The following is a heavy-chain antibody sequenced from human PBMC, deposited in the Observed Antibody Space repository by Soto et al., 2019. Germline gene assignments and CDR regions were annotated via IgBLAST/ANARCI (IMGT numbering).Heavy chain of an antibody. J-gene: IGHJ6*02. CDR3: ASSRVVKELLWFGVRETYYYYGMDV. CDR2: MNPNSGNT. Sequence: GASVKFSCKASGYTFTSYDINWVRQATGQGLEWMGWMNPNSGNTGYAQKFQGRVTMTRNTSISTAYMELSSLRSEDTAVYYCASSRVVKELLWFGVRETYYYYGMDVWGQGTTVTVSS. V-gene: IGHV1-8*01. D-gene: IGHD3-10*01. CDR1: GYTFTSYD.